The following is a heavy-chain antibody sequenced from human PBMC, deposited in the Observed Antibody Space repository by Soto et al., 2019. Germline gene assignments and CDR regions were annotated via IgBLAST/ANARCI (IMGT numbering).Heavy chain of an antibody. CDR1: GYTFTSYG. CDR3: ARASSYCGGDCYYYYGMDV. CDR2: ISAYNGNT. D-gene: IGHD2-21*02. J-gene: IGHJ6*02. Sequence: QVQLVQSGAEVKKPGASVKVSCKASGYTFTSYGITWVRQAPGQGLEWMGGISAYNGNTNYAQKLQGRVTMTTDTSTSTASMELRSLRSADTAVYYCARASSYCGGDCYYYYGMDVWGQGTTVTVSS. V-gene: IGHV1-18*01.